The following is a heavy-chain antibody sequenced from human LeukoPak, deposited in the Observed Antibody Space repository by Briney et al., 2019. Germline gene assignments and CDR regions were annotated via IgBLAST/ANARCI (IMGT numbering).Heavy chain of an antibody. CDR2: ISAHNGNT. CDR3: ARARAPSGRYYYDSSGYLSFDY. CDR1: GYTFTSYG. D-gene: IGHD3-22*01. V-gene: IGHV1-18*01. J-gene: IGHJ4*02. Sequence: ASVKVSCKASGYTFTSYGISWVRQAPGQGLEWMGWISAHNGNTNYAQKLQGRVTMTTDTSTSTAYMELRSLRSDDTAVYYCARARAPSGRYYYDSSGYLSFDYWGQGTLVTVSS.